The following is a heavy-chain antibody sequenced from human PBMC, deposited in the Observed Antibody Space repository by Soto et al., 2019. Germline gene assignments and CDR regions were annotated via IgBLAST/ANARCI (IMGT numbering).Heavy chain of an antibody. V-gene: IGHV3-64*01. CDR3: ARSGYDWYYMDV. D-gene: IGHD5-12*01. Sequence: GGSLRLSGAASGLTFSSYAMHWVRQAPGKGLEYVSAISSNGGSTYYANSVKGRFTISRDNSKNTLYLQMGSLRAEDMAVYYCARSGYDWYYMDVWGKGTTVTVSS. CDR1: GLTFSSYA. CDR2: ISSNGGST. J-gene: IGHJ6*03.